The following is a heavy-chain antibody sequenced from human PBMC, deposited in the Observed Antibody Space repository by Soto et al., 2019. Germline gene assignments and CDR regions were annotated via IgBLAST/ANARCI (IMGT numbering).Heavy chain of an antibody. D-gene: IGHD2-15*01. CDR3: AKQQGPGTPYYYAMDV. Sequence: EVQLLESGGGLVQPGGSLRLSCAASGFTFSSYAMTWVRQTPVKGLEWVSVIRGNGDTTYYADSVKGRFTISRDNSKNALYLQMNSLIAEYTAVYFCAKQQGPGTPYYYAMDVWGQGTTVTVSS. CDR1: GFTFSSYA. V-gene: IGHV3-23*01. CDR2: IRGNGDTT. J-gene: IGHJ6*02.